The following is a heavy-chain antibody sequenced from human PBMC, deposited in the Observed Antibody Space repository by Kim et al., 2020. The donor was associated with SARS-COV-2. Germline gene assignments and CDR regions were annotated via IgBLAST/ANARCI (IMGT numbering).Heavy chain of an antibody. J-gene: IGHJ4*02. CDR3: ARGGYDSSGYFDY. CDR1: GGSFSGYY. CDR2: INHSGST. D-gene: IGHD3-22*01. V-gene: IGHV4-34*01. Sequence: SETLSLTCAVYGGSFSGYYWSWIRQPPGKGLEWIGEINHSGSTNYNPSLKSRVTISVDTSKNQFSLKLSSVTAADTAVYYCARGGYDSSGYFDYWGQGTLVTVSS.